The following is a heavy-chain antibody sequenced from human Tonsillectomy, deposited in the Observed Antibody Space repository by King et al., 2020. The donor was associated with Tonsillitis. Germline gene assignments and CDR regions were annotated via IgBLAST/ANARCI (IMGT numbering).Heavy chain of an antibody. J-gene: IGHJ4*02. D-gene: IGHD3-22*01. V-gene: IGHV3-7*01. CDR3: ARASSYYYDTSGYYPDFDY. CDR1: GFPFSNYW. CDR2: IKQDGSEK. Sequence: VQLVESGGGLVQPGGSLRPSCAASGFPFSNYWMSWVRQAPGKGLEWVANIKQDGSEKYYVDSVKGRFTISRDNAKNSLFLQINSLRVEDTAVYYCARASSYYYDTSGYYPDFDYWGQGTLVTVSS.